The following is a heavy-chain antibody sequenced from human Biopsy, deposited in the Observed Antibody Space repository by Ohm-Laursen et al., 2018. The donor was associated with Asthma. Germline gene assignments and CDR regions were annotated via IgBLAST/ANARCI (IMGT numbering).Heavy chain of an antibody. V-gene: IGHV4-34*01. Sequence: SDTLSLTCAVYGGSFSSNYWSWIRQTPGKGLEWLVDTHHYWYTKYNPSLPSPLTLSVDKSNNHFSLGLPSVTAADTAVYYCARGSSSRLSQWELLVSGGKRAHSYYGMDVWGQGTTVTVSS. CDR2: THHYWYT. CDR1: GGSFSSNY. J-gene: IGHJ6*02. CDR3: ARGSSSRLSQWELLVSGGKRAHSYYGMDV. D-gene: IGHD1-26*01.